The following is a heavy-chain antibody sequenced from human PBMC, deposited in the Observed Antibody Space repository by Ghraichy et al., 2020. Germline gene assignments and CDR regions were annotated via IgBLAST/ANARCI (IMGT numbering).Heavy chain of an antibody. CDR2: IYYSGST. CDR1: GGSISSYY. CDR3: ARGRYCSSTSCYTSYYYYYYMDV. J-gene: IGHJ6*03. Sequence: SETLSLTCTVSGGSISSYYWSWIRQPPGKGLEWIGYIYYSGSTNYNPSLKSRVTISVDTSKNQFSLKLSSVTAADTAVYYCARGRYCSSTSCYTSYYYYYYMDVWGKWTTGTVSS. V-gene: IGHV4-59*01. D-gene: IGHD2-2*02.